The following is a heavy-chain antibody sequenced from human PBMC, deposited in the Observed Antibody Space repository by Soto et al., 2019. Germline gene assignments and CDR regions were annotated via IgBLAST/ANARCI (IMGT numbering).Heavy chain of an antibody. CDR1: GASFSGYS. CDR2: IEHSGST. CDR3: ARVGANPSDY. D-gene: IGHD1-26*01. V-gene: IGHV4-34*01. J-gene: IGHJ4*02. Sequence: QVQLQQWGAGLLKPSETLSLTCAVHGASFSGYSWSWIRQPPGKGLEWIGDIEHSGSTNYNSSLRSRVTISLDTSKNHFSLKLNSVAAAATAVYYCARVGANPSDYWGQGTLVTVSS.